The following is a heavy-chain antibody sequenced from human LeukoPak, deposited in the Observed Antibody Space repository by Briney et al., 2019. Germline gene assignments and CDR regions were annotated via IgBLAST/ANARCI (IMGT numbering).Heavy chain of an antibody. V-gene: IGHV4-39*02. J-gene: IGHJ4*02. Sequence: PSETLSLTCTVSGGSISSSSYYWGWIRQPPGKGLEWIGSIFYSGSTYYNPSLKSRVTISVDTSKNQFSLKLNSVTAADTAVFYCARDLAPANYGDLEPLDSWGQGTLVTVSS. CDR2: IFYSGST. CDR3: ARDLAPANYGDLEPLDS. D-gene: IGHD4-17*01. CDR1: GGSISSSSYY.